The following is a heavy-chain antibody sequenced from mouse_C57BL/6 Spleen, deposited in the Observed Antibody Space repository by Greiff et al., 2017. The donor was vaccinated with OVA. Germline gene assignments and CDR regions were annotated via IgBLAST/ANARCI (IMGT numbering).Heavy chain of an antibody. CDR3: TRLRIYGTSPWFAY. D-gene: IGHD1-1*01. Sequence: QVTLKVSGAELVRPGASVTLSCKASGYTFTDYEMHWVKQTPVHGLEWIGAIDPETGGTAYNQKFKGKAILTADKSSSTAYMELRSLTSEDSAVYYCTRLRIYGTSPWFAYWGQGTLVTVSA. CDR2: IDPETGGT. J-gene: IGHJ3*01. CDR1: GYTFTDYE. V-gene: IGHV1-15*01.